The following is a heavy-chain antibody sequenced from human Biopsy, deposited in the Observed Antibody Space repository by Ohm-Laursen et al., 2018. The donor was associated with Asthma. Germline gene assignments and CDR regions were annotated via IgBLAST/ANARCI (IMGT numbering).Heavy chain of an antibody. CDR2: IYPGYPDA. CDR1: GYSFTSYL. V-gene: IGHV5-51*01. D-gene: IGHD3-22*01. Sequence: ASLKLSCKGSGYSFTSYLLGWVRQMPGKGLEWMGIIYPGYPDARYSPSFQVQVTISADKSIRTAYLQWTSLKASDTAMYYSARHLYYDGRGLVGFDIWGQGTMVTVSS. J-gene: IGHJ3*02. CDR3: ARHLYYDGRGLVGFDI.